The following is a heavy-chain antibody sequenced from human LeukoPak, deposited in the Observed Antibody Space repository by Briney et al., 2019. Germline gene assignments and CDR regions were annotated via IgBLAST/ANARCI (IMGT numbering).Heavy chain of an antibody. CDR2: INSDGSST. Sequence: GGSLRLSCAASGFTFSSYWMHWVRQAPGKGLVWVSRINSDGSSTSYADSVKGRFTISRDNAKNSLYLQMNSLRAEDTAVYYCARDLVHYCSGGSCYSYYYGMDVWGQGTTVTVSS. CDR1: GFTFSSYW. CDR3: ARDLVHYCSGGSCYSYYYGMDV. J-gene: IGHJ6*02. V-gene: IGHV3-74*01. D-gene: IGHD2-15*01.